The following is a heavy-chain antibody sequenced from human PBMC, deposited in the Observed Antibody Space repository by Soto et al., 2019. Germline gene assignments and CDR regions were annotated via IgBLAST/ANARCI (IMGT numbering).Heavy chain of an antibody. CDR3: ARGLSLSEWWFEY. Sequence: GGALRLPCPVSALTVSSNYMNWIRQAPGKGLEWVSVIYSGVTTDYADSVNGRFTLSRDSSKNTLYLQMNSLRAEDTSVYSCARGLSLSEWWFEYLGQGALVNVSS. CDR2: IYSGVTT. J-gene: IGHJ4*02. V-gene: IGHV3-53*01. CDR1: ALTVSSNY. D-gene: IGHD2-8*01.